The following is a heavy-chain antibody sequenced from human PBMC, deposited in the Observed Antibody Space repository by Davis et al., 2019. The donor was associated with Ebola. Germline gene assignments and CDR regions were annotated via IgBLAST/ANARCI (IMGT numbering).Heavy chain of an antibody. J-gene: IGHJ4*02. Sequence: SETLSLTCTVSGGSMSGYYWSWIRQPPGKGLEWIGEINHSGSTHYNPSLKSRVTISVDTSKNQFSLKLSPATAADTAVYYCARGALAGELSVANFIDSWGQGTPVTVSS. V-gene: IGHV4-34*01. CDR1: GGSMSGYY. CDR2: INHSGST. D-gene: IGHD3-16*02. CDR3: ARGALAGELSVANFIDS.